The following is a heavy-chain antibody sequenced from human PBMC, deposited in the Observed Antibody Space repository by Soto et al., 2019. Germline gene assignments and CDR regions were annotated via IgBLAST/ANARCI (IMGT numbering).Heavy chain of an antibody. CDR2: ISSSSSTI. D-gene: IGHD3-22*01. V-gene: IGHV3-48*02. CDR3: ARGPTYYYDSSGQN. J-gene: IGHJ1*01. Sequence: GGSLRLSCAASGFTVSSYSMNWVRQAPGKGLEWVSYISSSSSTIYYADSVKGRFTISRDNAKNSLYLQMNSLRDEDTAVYYCARGPTYYYDSSGQNWGQGTLVTVSS. CDR1: GFTVSSYS.